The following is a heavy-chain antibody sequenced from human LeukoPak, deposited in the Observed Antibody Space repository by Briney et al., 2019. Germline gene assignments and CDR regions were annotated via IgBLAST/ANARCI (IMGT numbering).Heavy chain of an antibody. CDR1: GFTFSSYW. V-gene: IGHV3-7*01. J-gene: IGHJ3*02. Sequence: HPGGSLRLSCAASGFTFSSYWMSWVRQAPGKGLEWVANIKQDGSENYYVDSVKGRFTISRDNAKNSLYPQMYSLRAEDTAVYYCARDEDCSSTTCYSYAFDIWGQGTMVTVSS. CDR3: ARDEDCSSTTCYSYAFDI. CDR2: IKQDGSEN. D-gene: IGHD2-2*02.